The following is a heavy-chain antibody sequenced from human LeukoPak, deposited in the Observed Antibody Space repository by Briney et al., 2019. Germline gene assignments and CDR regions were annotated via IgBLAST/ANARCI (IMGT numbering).Heavy chain of an antibody. D-gene: IGHD6-25*01. CDR3: ASPKAAAAAGRGFDY. CDR1: GFTFSSYG. Sequence: GGSLRLSCAASGFTFSSYGIHWVRQAPGKGLEWVAIMSYDGSHIYYADSVKGRFTISRDNAKNSLYLQMNSLRAEDTAVYYCASPKAAAAAGRGFDYWGQGTLVTVSS. J-gene: IGHJ4*02. V-gene: IGHV3-30*03. CDR2: MSYDGSHI.